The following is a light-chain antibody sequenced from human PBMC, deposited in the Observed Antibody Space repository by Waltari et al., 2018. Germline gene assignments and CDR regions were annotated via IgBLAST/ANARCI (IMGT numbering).Light chain of an antibody. Sequence: EIVMTQSPATLSVSPGDRATLPCRASQTISSNLAWYQQRPGQAPRLLIYGASNRATGIPARFSGTGSGTEFTLTISSLQSEDFAFYYCQQYNNWPPLFTFGPGTKVDMK. V-gene: IGKV3D-15*01. CDR1: QTISSN. CDR2: GAS. CDR3: QQYNNWPPLFT. J-gene: IGKJ3*01.